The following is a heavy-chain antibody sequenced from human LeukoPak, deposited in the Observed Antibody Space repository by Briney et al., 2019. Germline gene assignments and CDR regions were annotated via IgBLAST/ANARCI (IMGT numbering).Heavy chain of an antibody. D-gene: IGHD1-26*01. Sequence: SETLSLTCTVSGGSISSSSYYWGWIRQPPGKGLEWIGSIYCSGSTYYNPSLKSRVTISVDTSKNQLSLKLSSVTAADTAVYYCARRWELLDDAFDIWGQGTMVTVSS. J-gene: IGHJ3*02. V-gene: IGHV4-39*01. CDR3: ARRWELLDDAFDI. CDR1: GGSISSSSYY. CDR2: IYCSGST.